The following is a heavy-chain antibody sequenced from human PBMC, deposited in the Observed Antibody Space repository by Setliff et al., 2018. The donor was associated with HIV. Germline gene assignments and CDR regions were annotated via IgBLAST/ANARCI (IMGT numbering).Heavy chain of an antibody. D-gene: IGHD3-22*01. CDR1: GGSFSGYY. CDR3: VRGGGYYAPLVY. V-gene: IGHV4-34*01. Sequence: SETLSLTCGVHGGSFSGYYWSWIRQPPGKGLEWIGEINHSGSTRYNPSLKSRVTISVDTSKNQFSLKLSSVTAADTAVYYCVRGGGYYAPLVYWGQGTLVTVSS. J-gene: IGHJ4*02. CDR2: INHSGST.